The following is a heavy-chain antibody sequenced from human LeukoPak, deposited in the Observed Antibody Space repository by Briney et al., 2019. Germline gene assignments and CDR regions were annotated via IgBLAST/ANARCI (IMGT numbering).Heavy chain of an antibody. CDR2: IYYSGTT. CDR1: GGSISSYY. V-gene: IGHV4-59*01. D-gene: IGHD6-13*01. CDR3: ARGVYIAAAQYAY. Sequence: SETLSLTCTVSGGSISSYYWSWIRQPPGKGLEWIGYIYYSGTTNYNPSLKSLVTISVDTSKNQFSLKLSSVTAADTAVYYCARGVYIAAAQYAYWGQGTLVTVSS. J-gene: IGHJ4*02.